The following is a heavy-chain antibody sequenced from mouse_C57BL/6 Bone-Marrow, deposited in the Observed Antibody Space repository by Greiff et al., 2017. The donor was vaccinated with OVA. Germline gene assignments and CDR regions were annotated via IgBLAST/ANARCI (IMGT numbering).Heavy chain of an antibody. CDR3: AILLFFAY. CDR1: GYTFTSYW. V-gene: IGHV1-64*01. CDR2: IHPNSGST. D-gene: IGHD2-1*01. J-gene: IGHJ3*01. Sequence: QLPQPGAALVKPGASVKLSCKASGYTFTSYWMHWVKQRPGQGLEWIGMIHPNSGSTNYNEKFKSKATLTVDKSSSTAYMQLSSLTSEDSAVYYCAILLFFAYWGQGTLVTVSA.